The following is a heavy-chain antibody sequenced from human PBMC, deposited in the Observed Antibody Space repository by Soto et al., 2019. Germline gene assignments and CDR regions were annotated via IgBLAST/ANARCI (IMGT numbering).Heavy chain of an antibody. Sequence: SVKVSCKASGGTFISYTISWVRQAPGQGLEWMGRIIPIIGIANYAQKFQGRVTITADKSTSTAYMELSSLRSEDTAVYYCARGGIAAAGLHFDYWGQGTLVTVSS. CDR2: IIPIIGIA. CDR3: ARGGIAAAGLHFDY. CDR1: GGTFISYT. D-gene: IGHD6-13*01. J-gene: IGHJ4*02. V-gene: IGHV1-69*02.